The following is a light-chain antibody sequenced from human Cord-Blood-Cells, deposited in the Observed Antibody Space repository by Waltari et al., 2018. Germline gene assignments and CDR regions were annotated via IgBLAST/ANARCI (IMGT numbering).Light chain of an antibody. CDR1: QGISSY. CDR2: AAS. Sequence: DIQSTQSPPFLSASVRDSVTITCRASQGISSYLAWYQQKPGKAPKLLIYAASTLQSGVPARFSGSGSGTEFTLTISSLQPEDFATYYCQQLNSDPITFGQGTRLEIK. J-gene: IGKJ5*01. CDR3: QQLNSDPIT. V-gene: IGKV1-9*01.